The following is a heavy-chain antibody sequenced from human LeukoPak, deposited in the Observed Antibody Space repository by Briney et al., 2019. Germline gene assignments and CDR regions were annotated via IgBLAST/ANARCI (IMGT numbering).Heavy chain of an antibody. Sequence: PGRSLRLSCAASGFTFSSYAMHWVRQAPGKGLEWVAVISYDGSNKYYADSVKGRFTISRDNSKNTLYLQMNSLRAEDTAVYYCARDRVPSGIAAAYPWGQGTLVTVSS. D-gene: IGHD6-13*01. J-gene: IGHJ5*02. CDR2: ISYDGSNK. CDR3: ARDRVPSGIAAAYP. CDR1: GFTFSSYA. V-gene: IGHV3-30-3*01.